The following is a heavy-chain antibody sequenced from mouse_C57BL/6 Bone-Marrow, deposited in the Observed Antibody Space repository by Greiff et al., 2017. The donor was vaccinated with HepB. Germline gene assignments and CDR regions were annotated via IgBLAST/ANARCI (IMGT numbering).Heavy chain of an antibody. J-gene: IGHJ3*01. V-gene: IGHV1-69*01. CDR3: ARDGYYIAY. D-gene: IGHD2-3*01. CDR1: GYTFTSYW. Sequence: VKLQQPGAELVMPGASVKLSCKASGYTFTSYWMHWVKQRPGQGLEWIGEIDPSDSYTNYNQKFKGKSTLTVDKSSSTAYMQLSSLTSEDSAVYYCARDGYYIAYWGQGTLVTVSA. CDR2: IDPSDSYT.